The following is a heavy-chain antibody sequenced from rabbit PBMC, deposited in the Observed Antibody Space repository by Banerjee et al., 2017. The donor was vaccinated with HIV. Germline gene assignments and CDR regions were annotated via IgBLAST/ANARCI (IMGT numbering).Heavy chain of an antibody. Sequence: QEQLKESGGGLVQPGGSLKLSCKASGFDFSSYYMSWVRQVPGKGLEWIACIYAGSSGTTYYANWAKGRLTISKTSSTTVTLQMTSLTAADTATYFCARDLAGVIGWNFGVWGQGTLVT. D-gene: IGHD4-1*01. CDR2: IYAGSSGTT. V-gene: IGHV1S45*01. J-gene: IGHJ6*01. CDR1: GFDFSSYYM. CDR3: ARDLAGVIGWNFGV.